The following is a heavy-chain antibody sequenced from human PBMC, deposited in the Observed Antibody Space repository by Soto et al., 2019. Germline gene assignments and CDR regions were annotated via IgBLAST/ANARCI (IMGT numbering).Heavy chain of an antibody. CDR3: ARDDVLRFSGV. J-gene: IGHJ6*04. CDR1: GFTFSIYW. D-gene: IGHD3-3*01. CDR2: IKQDGSEK. V-gene: IGHV3-7*01. Sequence: QLVESGGGLVQPGGSLRLSCAASGFTFSIYWISWVRQAPGKGLEWVANIKQDGSEKYYVDSVKGRFTISRDNAKNSLYLQMNSLRAEDTAVYYCARDDVLRFSGVWGKGTTVTVSS.